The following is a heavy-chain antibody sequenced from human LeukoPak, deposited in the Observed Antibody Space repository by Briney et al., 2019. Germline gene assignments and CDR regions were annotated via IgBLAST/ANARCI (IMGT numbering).Heavy chain of an antibody. J-gene: IGHJ3*02. CDR2: IRYDGSNK. D-gene: IGHD4-17*01. V-gene: IGHV3-30*02. CDR3: AKDMATVTYDAFDI. CDR1: GFTFSSYG. Sequence: GGSLRLSCAASGFTFSSYGMHWVRQAPGKGLGWVAFIRYDGSNKYYADSVKGRFTISRDNSKNPLYLQMNSLRAEDTAVYYCAKDMATVTYDAFDIWGQGTMVTVSS.